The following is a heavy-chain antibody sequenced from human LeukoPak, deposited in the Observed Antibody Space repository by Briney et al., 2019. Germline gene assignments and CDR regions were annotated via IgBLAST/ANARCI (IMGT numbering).Heavy chain of an antibody. Sequence: PGGSLRLSCTASGLIFADYAVNWVRQAPGKGLEWVGIIRSEAYGGTKDYAASVEGRFTISRDDSKSVAYLQMNTLKTEDTAVYYCTNLGRIYYDTTAPPGNDYWGQGTLVTVSS. CDR2: IRSEAYGGTK. CDR3: TNLGRIYYDTTAPPGNDY. V-gene: IGHV3-49*04. J-gene: IGHJ4*02. CDR1: GLIFADYA. D-gene: IGHD3-22*01.